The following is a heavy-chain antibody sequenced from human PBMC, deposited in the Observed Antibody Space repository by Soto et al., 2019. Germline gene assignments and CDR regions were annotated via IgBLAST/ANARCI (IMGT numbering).Heavy chain of an antibody. CDR1: GGPFSGYY. CDR2: INHSGST. Sequence: SETLSLTCAVYGGPFSGYYWSWIRQPPGKGLEWIGEINHSGSTNYNPSLKSRVTISVDTSKNQFSLKLSSVTAADTAVYYCARDQLPTVTTSYFDYWGQGTLVTVSS. CDR3: ARDQLPTVTTSYFDY. J-gene: IGHJ4*02. D-gene: IGHD4-17*01. V-gene: IGHV4-34*01.